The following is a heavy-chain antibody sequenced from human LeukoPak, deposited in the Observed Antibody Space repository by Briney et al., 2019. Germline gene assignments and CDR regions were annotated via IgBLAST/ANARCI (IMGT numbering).Heavy chain of an antibody. J-gene: IGHJ5*02. V-gene: IGHV1-3*03. CDR1: GYTFTSYV. Sequence: ASVKVSCKASGYTFTSYVMHWVRQAPGQRLEWMGCINDGNGNTKYSQEFQGRVTITRDPSISTAYMELSSLRSEDTAVYYCARMDHHGGRDNWFDPWGQGTLVTVSS. CDR3: ARMDHHGGRDNWFDP. D-gene: IGHD2-15*01. CDR2: INDGNGNT.